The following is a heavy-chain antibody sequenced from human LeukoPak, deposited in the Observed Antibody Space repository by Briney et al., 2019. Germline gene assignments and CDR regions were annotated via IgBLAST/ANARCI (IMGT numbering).Heavy chain of an antibody. V-gene: IGHV4-38-2*02. CDR2: IYHSGST. CDR3: ARAKYYYDSFDY. CDR1: GYSISSGYY. Sequence: SETLSLTCTVSGYSISSGYYWGWIRQPPGKGLEWIGSIYHSGSTYYNPSLKSRVTISVDTSKNQFSLKLSSVTAADTAVYYCARAKYYYDSFDYWGQGTLVTVSS. J-gene: IGHJ4*02. D-gene: IGHD3-22*01.